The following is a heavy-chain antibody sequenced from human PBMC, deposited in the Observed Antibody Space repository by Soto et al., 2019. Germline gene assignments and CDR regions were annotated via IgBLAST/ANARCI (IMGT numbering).Heavy chain of an antibody. CDR3: AMGLRWLILAV. CDR1: GYTFTSYG. D-gene: IGHD5-12*01. Sequence: QVQLVQSGAEVKKPGASVKVSCKASGYTFTSYGISWVRQAPGQGLEWMGWISAYNGNTNYAEKLQGRVTMTTDTGTSTADMELRSLRSDDTAVYFCAMGLRWLILAVRGQGTLVRVSS. V-gene: IGHV1-18*01. J-gene: IGHJ4*02. CDR2: ISAYNGNT.